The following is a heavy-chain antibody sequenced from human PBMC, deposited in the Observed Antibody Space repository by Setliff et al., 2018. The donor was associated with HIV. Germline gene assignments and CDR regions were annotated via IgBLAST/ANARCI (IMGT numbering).Heavy chain of an antibody. J-gene: IGHJ4*01. D-gene: IGHD6-13*01. V-gene: IGHV4-39*01. CDR3: ARRRKFGAAAAGPMDY. CDR1: GDSIIDSN. Sequence: SETLSLTCTVSGDSIIDSNWGWIRQPPGKGLQLIGNVYYSGSTYYTPSFRGRVTISVDSSKNKFSLKLTSLTAAVTAIYFCARRRKFGAAAAGPMDYWCQGTLETVSS. CDR2: VYYSGST.